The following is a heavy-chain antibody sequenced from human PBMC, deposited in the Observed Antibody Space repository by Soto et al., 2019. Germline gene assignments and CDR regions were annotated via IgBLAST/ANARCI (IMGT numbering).Heavy chain of an antibody. D-gene: IGHD3-3*01. CDR2: MNPNSGNT. J-gene: IGHJ3*02. Sequence: QVQLVQSGADVKKPGASVKVSCKASGYTFTSYDINWVRQATGQGLEWMGWMNPNSGNTGYAQKLQGRVTMTRNTSTSTAYMEMSSLRSEDKAVYYCSSNARNDDFWSGYSFDIWGQGTMVTVSS. V-gene: IGHV1-8*01. CDR3: SSNARNDDFWSGYSFDI. CDR1: GYTFTSYD.